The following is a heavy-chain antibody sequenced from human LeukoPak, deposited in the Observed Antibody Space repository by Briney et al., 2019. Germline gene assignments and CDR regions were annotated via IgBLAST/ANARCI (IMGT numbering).Heavy chain of an antibody. J-gene: IGHJ6*02. D-gene: IGHD2-2*01. V-gene: IGHV3-48*02. CDR1: GFTFSSYS. CDR3: AREPCSSTSCYYYYYGMDV. CDR2: ISSSSSTI. Sequence: SGVSLRLSCAASGFTFSSYSMNWVRQAPGKGLEWVSYISSSSSTIYYADSVKGRFTISRDNAKNSLYLQMNSLRDEDTAVYYCAREPCSSTSCYYYYYGMDVWGQGTTVTVSS.